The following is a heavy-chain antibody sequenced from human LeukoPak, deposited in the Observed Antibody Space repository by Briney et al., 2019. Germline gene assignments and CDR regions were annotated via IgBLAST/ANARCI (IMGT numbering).Heavy chain of an antibody. CDR1: GFNFSDYG. J-gene: IGHJ5*01. D-gene: IGHD2-15*01. Sequence: PGGPLRLSCAASGFNFSDYGMHWVRQAPGKRLEWVAFIRNDGSYEYYPDSVKGRFTISRDNSRNALFLQMNSLRAEDTAVYYCAKGGSPSHNWFNSWGQGTLVTVSS. CDR2: IRNDGSYE. V-gene: IGHV3-30*02. CDR3: AKGGSPSHNWFNS.